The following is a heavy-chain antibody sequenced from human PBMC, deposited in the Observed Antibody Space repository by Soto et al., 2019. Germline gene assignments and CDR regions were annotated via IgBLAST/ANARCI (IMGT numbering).Heavy chain of an antibody. Sequence: SETLSLTCTVSGGSISSYYWSWIRQPPGKGLEWIGYIYYSGSTNYNPSLKSRLTISVDTSKNQFSLKLSSVTAADTAVYYCARDRGSSWPYFGMDVWGQGTTVTVSS. V-gene: IGHV4-59*01. CDR3: ARDRGSSWPYFGMDV. CDR2: IYYSGST. CDR1: GGSISSYY. J-gene: IGHJ6*02. D-gene: IGHD6-13*01.